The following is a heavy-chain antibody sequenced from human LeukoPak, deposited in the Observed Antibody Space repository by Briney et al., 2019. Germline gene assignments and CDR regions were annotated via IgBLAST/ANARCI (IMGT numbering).Heavy chain of an antibody. D-gene: IGHD1-7*01. CDR3: ARVSTGTTGRYYMDV. J-gene: IGHJ6*03. V-gene: IGHV1-69*05. Sequence: GASVKVSCKASGGTFSSYAISWVRQAPGQGLEWMGGIIPIFGTASYAQKFQGRVTITTDESTSTAYMELSSLRSEDTAVYYCARVSTGTTGRYYMDVWGKGTTVTVSS. CDR1: GGTFSSYA. CDR2: IIPIFGTA.